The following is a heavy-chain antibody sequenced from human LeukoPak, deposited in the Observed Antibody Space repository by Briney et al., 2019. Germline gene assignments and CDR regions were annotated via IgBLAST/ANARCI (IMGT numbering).Heavy chain of an antibody. J-gene: IGHJ6*02. Sequence: SQTPSLTCAISGDSVSSNSAAWNWIRQSPSRGLEWLGRTYYRSKWYNDYAVSVKSRITINPDTSKNQFSLQLNSVTPEDTAVYYCARGRFGELLWVNYYYYGMDVWGQGTTVTVSS. V-gene: IGHV6-1*01. CDR3: ARGRFGELLWVNYYYYGMDV. D-gene: IGHD3-10*01. CDR1: GDSVSSNSAA. CDR2: TYYRSKWYN.